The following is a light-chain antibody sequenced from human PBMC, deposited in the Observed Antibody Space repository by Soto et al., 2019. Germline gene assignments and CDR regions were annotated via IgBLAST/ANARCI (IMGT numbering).Light chain of an antibody. V-gene: IGKV3-15*01. CDR2: VTS. Sequence: EIVVTQSPATLSASPGERVTLSCRASHFVSSRLAWYQQRPGQVPRLLIYVTSTRAPGISARFSGSGSGTEFTLTISSLQSEDFAVYYCQEYIHWPPGMFGPGTTVDIK. CDR1: HFVSSR. CDR3: QEYIHWPPGM. J-gene: IGKJ1*01.